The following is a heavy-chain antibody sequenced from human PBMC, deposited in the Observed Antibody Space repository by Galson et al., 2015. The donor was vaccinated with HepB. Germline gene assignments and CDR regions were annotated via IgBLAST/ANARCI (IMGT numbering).Heavy chain of an antibody. J-gene: IGHJ6*02. V-gene: IGHV3-21*01. CDR1: GFTFSSYS. D-gene: IGHD6-13*01. Sequence: SLRLSCAASGFTFSSYSMNWVRQAPGKGLEWVSSISSSSSYIYYADSVKGRFTISRDNAKNSLYLQMNSLRAEDTAVYYCARDYWKEVAAFYYYSGMDVWGQGTTVTVSS. CDR2: ISSSSSYI. CDR3: ARDYWKEVAAFYYYSGMDV.